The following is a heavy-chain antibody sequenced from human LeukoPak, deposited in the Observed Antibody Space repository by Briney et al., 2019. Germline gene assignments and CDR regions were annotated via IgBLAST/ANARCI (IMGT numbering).Heavy chain of an antibody. Sequence: GGSLRLSCGGSGFTFSNYWMSWVRQAPGKGLEWVANIKQDGSEKYYVGSVKGRFTISRDNAKNSLYLQMNSLRAEDTAVYYCARDGDTSGYSDWGQGTLVTVSS. D-gene: IGHD3-3*01. J-gene: IGHJ4*02. CDR1: GFTFSNYW. CDR2: IKQDGSEK. CDR3: ARDGDTSGYSD. V-gene: IGHV3-7*01.